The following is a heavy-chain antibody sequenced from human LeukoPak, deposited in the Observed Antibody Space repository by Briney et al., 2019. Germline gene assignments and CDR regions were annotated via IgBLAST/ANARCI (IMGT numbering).Heavy chain of an antibody. V-gene: IGHV4-31*03. D-gene: IGHD4-23*01. CDR3: ARAPLNYGGSYLDY. J-gene: IGHJ4*02. CDR1: GGSISSGGYY. Sequence: PSETLSLTCTVPGGSISSGGYYWSWIRQHPGKGLEWIGYIYYSGSTYYNPSPKSRVTISVDTSKNQFSLKLSSVTAADTAVYYCARAPLNYGGSYLDYWGQGTLVTVSS. CDR2: IYYSGST.